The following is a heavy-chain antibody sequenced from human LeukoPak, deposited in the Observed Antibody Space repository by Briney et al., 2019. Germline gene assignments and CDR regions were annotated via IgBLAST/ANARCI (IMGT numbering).Heavy chain of an antibody. CDR3: AKNYYAGAYYGWFDP. CDR2: IYSGGST. D-gene: IGHD3-10*01. V-gene: IGHV3-53*01. Sequence: GSLRLSCAASGFTVSSNYMSWVRQAPGKGLEWVSVIYSGGSTYYADSVKGRFTISRDNAKNSLFLQMNSLRVEDTAVYYCAKNYYAGAYYGWFDPWGQGTLVTVSS. CDR1: GFTVSSNY. J-gene: IGHJ5*02.